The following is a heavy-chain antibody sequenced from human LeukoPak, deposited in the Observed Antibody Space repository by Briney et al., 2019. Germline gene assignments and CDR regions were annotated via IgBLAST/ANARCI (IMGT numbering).Heavy chain of an antibody. Sequence: GGSLRLSCAASGFTFSSYAMHWVRQAPGKGLEGVAVISYDGSNKYYADSVKGRFTISRDNSKTTLYLQMNSLRAEDMAVYYCARDWQYYDSSGYFDSWGQGTLVTVSS. J-gene: IGHJ4*02. V-gene: IGHV3-30*04. D-gene: IGHD3-22*01. CDR1: GFTFSSYA. CDR2: ISYDGSNK. CDR3: ARDWQYYDSSGYFDS.